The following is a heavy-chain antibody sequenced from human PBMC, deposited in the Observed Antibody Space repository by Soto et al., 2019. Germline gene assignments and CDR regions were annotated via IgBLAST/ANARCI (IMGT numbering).Heavy chain of an antibody. CDR1: GYTFTSYG. J-gene: IGHJ4*02. Sequence: VKLLQSGAEVKKPGASVKVSCKASGYTFTSYGISWVRQAPGQGLEWMGWISAYNGHTTYAQMRQGRVTMTTDTSTPKAYLELRRLRSDDTAVYYCAKERRYYDSGRDDDCWGQGTLVTVSS. CDR3: AKERRYYDSGRDDDC. D-gene: IGHD3-10*01. V-gene: IGHV1-18*01. CDR2: ISAYNGHT.